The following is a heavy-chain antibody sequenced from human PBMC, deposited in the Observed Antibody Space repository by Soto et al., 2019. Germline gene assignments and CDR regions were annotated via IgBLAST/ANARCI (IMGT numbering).Heavy chain of an antibody. Sequence: QITVKESGPMLLKPTQTLTLTCTFSGFPFSTGEVGAGWIRQPPGKALEWLALIYWDDYKHYNPSLKSRLTITKGTSNNQVVLRMTNMDPVDTATYYCAHRRHGGNGLLDLWGQGTLVTVSS. V-gene: IGHV2-5*02. J-gene: IGHJ5*02. D-gene: IGHD2-15*01. CDR1: GFPFSTGEVG. CDR3: AHRRHGGNGLLDL. CDR2: IYWDDYK.